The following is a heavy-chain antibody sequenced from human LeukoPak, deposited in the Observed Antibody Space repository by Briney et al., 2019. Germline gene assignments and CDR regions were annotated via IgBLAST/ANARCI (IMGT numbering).Heavy chain of an antibody. CDR1: GGSISSYY. J-gene: IGHJ6*02. CDR3: ARSLRYYYDSSGYRSYCGMDV. Sequence: KASETLSLTCTVSGGSISSYYWSWIRQPPGKGLEWIGYIYYSGSTNYNPSLKSRVTISVDTSKNQFSLKLSSVTAADTAVYYCARSLRYYYDSSGYRSYCGMDVWGQGTTVTVSS. CDR2: IYYSGST. D-gene: IGHD3-22*01. V-gene: IGHV4-59*01.